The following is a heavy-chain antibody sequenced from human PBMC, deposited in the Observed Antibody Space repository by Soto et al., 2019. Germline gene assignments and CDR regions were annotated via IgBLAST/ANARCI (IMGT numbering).Heavy chain of an antibody. V-gene: IGHV1-2*04. CDR3: ARERRNYDILTGYYPSGMDV. CDR2: INPNSGGT. Sequence: ASVKVSCKASGYTFTGYYMHWVRQAPGQGLEWMGWINPNSGGTNYAQKFQGWVTMTRDTSISTAYMELSRLRSDDTAVYYCARERRNYDILTGYYPSGMDVWGQGTPVTVSS. J-gene: IGHJ6*02. CDR1: GYTFTGYY. D-gene: IGHD3-9*01.